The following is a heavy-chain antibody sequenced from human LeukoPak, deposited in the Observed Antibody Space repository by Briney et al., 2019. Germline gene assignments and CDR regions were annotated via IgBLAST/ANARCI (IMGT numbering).Heavy chain of an antibody. D-gene: IGHD1-1*01. CDR2: IYYSGST. V-gene: IGHV4-59*12. J-gene: IGHJ4*02. CDR3: ARGGNWNDVGY. Sequence: PSETLSLTCTVSGGSISSYYWSWIRQPPGKGLEWIGYIYYSGSTNYNPSLKSRVTISVDTSKNQFSLKLSSVTAADTAVYYCARGGNWNDVGYWGQGTLVTVSS. CDR1: GGSISSYY.